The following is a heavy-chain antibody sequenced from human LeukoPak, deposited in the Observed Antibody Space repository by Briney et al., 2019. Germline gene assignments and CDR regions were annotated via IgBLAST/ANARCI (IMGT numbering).Heavy chain of an antibody. D-gene: IGHD3-9*01. Sequence: SETLSLTCTVSGYSISSGYYWGWIRQPPGKGLEWIGNIYHSGSTNYNPSLKSRVTMSVDTSKNQFSLKLNSVTAADTAVYYCARDYDVLTAYPPTQLFDPWGQGTLVTVSS. CDR2: IYHSGST. V-gene: IGHV4-38-2*02. CDR1: GYSISSGYY. J-gene: IGHJ5*02. CDR3: ARDYDVLTAYPPTQLFDP.